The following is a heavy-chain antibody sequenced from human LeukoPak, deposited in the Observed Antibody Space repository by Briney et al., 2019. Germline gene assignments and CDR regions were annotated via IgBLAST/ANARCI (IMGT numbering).Heavy chain of an antibody. CDR1: GYTFSGYY. J-gene: IGHJ5*02. Sequence: ASVTVSCKASGYTFSGYYIHWVRQAPGQGLQWMGWINPKNGGTSYAQIFRGRVTLTRDTSISTAYMEVSGLIFDDTAVYYCARVNSNWLAYNWLDTWGQGTLVTVSS. CDR3: ARVNSNWLAYNWLDT. V-gene: IGHV1-2*02. CDR2: INPKNGGT. D-gene: IGHD1-1*01.